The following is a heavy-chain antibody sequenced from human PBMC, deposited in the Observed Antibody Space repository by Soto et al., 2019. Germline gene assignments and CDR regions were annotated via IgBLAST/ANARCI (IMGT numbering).Heavy chain of an antibody. D-gene: IGHD6-19*01. CDR1: GFTFSSYG. Sequence: QVQLVESGGGVVQPGRSLRLSCAASGFTFSSYGMNWVRQAPGKGLEWVAVIWCDGSNKYYADSVRGRFTISRDNSKNTVWLQMNSLRAEDTAVYYCARESGGRQLDYWGQGTLVTVSA. V-gene: IGHV3-33*01. CDR2: IWCDGSNK. CDR3: ARESGGRQLDY. J-gene: IGHJ4*02.